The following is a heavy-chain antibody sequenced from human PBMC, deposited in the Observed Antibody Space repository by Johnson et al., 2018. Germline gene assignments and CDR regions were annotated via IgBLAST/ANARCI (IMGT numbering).Heavy chain of an antibody. D-gene: IGHD3-9*01. CDR2: ISSSSSTI. J-gene: IGHJ4*02. CDR3: ASCSYYDILELDY. CDR1: GFTFSSYS. Sequence: VQLVQSGGGLVQPGGSLRLSCAASGFTFSSYSMNWVRQAPGKGLEWVSYISSSSSTIYYAEPVKGRFTISRDNAKNSLYLQMNSLRDEDTAVYYCASCSYYDILELDYWGQGTLVTVSS. V-gene: IGHV3-48*02.